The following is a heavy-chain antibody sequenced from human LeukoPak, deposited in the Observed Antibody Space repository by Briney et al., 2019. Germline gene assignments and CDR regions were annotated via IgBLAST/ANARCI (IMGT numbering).Heavy chain of an antibody. CDR3: ARGEDVVVTAISYYFDY. CDR2: IIPILGIA. V-gene: IGHV1-69*04. D-gene: IGHD2-21*02. CDR1: GGTFSSYA. Sequence: SVKVSCKASGGTFSSYAISWVRQAPGQGLEWMGRIIPILGIANYAQKFQGRVTITADKSTSTAYMELSSLRSEDTAVYYCARGEDVVVTAISYYFDYWGQGTLVTVSS. J-gene: IGHJ4*02.